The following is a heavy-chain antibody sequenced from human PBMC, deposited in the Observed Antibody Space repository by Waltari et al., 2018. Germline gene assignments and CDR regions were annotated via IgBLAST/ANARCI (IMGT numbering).Heavy chain of an antibody. J-gene: IGHJ4*02. CDR2: IKEDGSEK. D-gene: IGHD4-4*01. Sequence: EVQLVESGGDLDQPGGSLRPTCAAYGFTFSTYWMTWVRQAPGKGLEWLANIKEDGSEKNYVDSVKGRFTISRDNAKNSLYLQMNSLRAEDTAVYYCARDPHYSNFDYWGQGTLVTVSS. CDR1: GFTFSTYW. V-gene: IGHV3-7*01. CDR3: ARDPHYSNFDY.